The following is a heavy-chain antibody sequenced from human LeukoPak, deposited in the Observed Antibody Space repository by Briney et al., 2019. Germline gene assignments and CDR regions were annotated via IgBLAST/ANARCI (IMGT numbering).Heavy chain of an antibody. CDR3: ARDYGIPMDV. CDR2: MNPNSGNT. D-gene: IGHD4-17*01. J-gene: IGHJ6*03. CDR1: GYTFTSYD. V-gene: IGHV1-8*03. Sequence: ASVNVSCKAAGYTFTSYDITWVRQATGPGLEWRGWMNPNSGNTGYAQKFQGGVTITRNTSISTAYMELSSLRSEDTAVYYCARDYGIPMDVWGKGTTVTVSS.